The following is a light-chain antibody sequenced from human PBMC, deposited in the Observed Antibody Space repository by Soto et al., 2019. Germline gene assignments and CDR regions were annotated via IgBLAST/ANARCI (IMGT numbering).Light chain of an antibody. Sequence: EIVLTQSPGTLSLSPGERATLSCRASQSVRSNYLAWDQQKPGQAPRFLIYDASSRATGIPARFSGSGSGTDITLRNNSLEPEDFAMYNCQQDDSSHLTFGGGTKVEIK. CDR3: QQDDSSHLT. CDR1: QSVRSNY. V-gene: IGKV3-20*01. J-gene: IGKJ4*01. CDR2: DAS.